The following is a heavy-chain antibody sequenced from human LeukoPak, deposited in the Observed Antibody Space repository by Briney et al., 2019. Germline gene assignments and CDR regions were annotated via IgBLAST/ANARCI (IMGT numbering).Heavy chain of an antibody. CDR1: GYSISSGYY. CDR2: IYHTGST. J-gene: IGHJ5*02. CDR3: ACCSGGTCYGGWFDP. V-gene: IGHV4-38-2*01. Sequence: NPSETLSLTCAVSGYSISSGYYRGWIRQPPGKGLEGIGSIYHTGSTYYNPSLKSRVTISVDTSKNQFSLKLSSVTAADTAVYYCACCSGGTCYGGWFDPWGQGTLVTVSS. D-gene: IGHD2-15*01.